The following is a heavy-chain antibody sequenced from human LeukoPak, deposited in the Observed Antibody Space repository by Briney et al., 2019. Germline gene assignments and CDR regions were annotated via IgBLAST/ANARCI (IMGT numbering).Heavy chain of an antibody. V-gene: IGHV1-2*02. CDR1: RYTFTDYY. D-gene: IGHD1-26*01. J-gene: IGHJ4*02. CDR2: LNPNSGDT. Sequence: ASVKVSCKASRYTFTDYYIHWVRQAPGQGLEWMGWLNPNSGDTNYAQRFQGRVTMTSDTSTKTAYMELSRLTSDDTAMYYCARDDIVGATEFDYWGQGTLVTISS. CDR3: ARDDIVGATEFDY.